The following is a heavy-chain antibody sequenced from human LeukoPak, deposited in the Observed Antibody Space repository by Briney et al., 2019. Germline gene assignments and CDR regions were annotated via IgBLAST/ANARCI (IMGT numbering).Heavy chain of an antibody. J-gene: IGHJ4*02. D-gene: IGHD3-16*01. V-gene: IGHV7-4-1*02. Sequence: ASVKVSCKASGYTFTGYYMHWVRQAPGQGLEWMGWINTNTGNPTYAQGFTGRFVFSLDTSVSTAYLQISSLKAEDTAVYYCASLFGGQQLGPPDYWGQGTLVTVSS. CDR3: ASLFGGQQLGPPDY. CDR1: GYTFTGYY. CDR2: INTNTGNP.